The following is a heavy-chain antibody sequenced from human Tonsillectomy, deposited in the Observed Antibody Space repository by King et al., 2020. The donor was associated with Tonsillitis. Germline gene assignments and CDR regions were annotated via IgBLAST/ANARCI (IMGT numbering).Heavy chain of an antibody. CDR1: GFTFDDYA. J-gene: IGHJ4*02. CDR3: AKGGQLLHYFDY. D-gene: IGHD2-15*01. Sequence: VQLVESGGGLVQPGRSLRLSCAASGFTFDDYAMHWFRQAPGKGLEWVSGISVNSVSIGYADSVKGRFTISRDNAKNSLYLQMNSLRAEDTALYYCAKGGQLLHYFDYWGQGTLVTVSS. V-gene: IGHV3-9*01. CDR2: ISVNSVSI.